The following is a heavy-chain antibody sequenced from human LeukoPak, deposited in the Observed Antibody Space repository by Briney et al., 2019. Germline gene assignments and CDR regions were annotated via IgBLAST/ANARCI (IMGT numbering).Heavy chain of an antibody. J-gene: IGHJ4*02. V-gene: IGHV3-23*01. D-gene: IGHD3-22*01. CDR2: INNAGGST. CDR1: GFTFSTYA. CDR3: AKLGNYDDYSPIDH. Sequence: PGGSLRLSCAASGFTFSTYAMNWVRQAPGKGLEWVSGINNAGGSTYYADSVKGRFTISRDNSKNTLYLQMNSLRAEDTALYYCAKLGNYDDYSPIDHWGQGTLVTVSS.